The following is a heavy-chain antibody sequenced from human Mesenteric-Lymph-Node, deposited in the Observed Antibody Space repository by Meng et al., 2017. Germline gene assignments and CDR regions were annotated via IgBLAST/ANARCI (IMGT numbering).Heavy chain of an antibody. Sequence: ASVNVSFKTSGYTFTDYYMHGVRQAPGQGLEWMGWFNPNSGDTNYAQKFQGRVTMTRDSSMSTAYMELSRLRYYDTDVYYCARDRRGGSGGPFDYWGQGTLVTVSS. CDR2: FNPNSGDT. CDR3: ARDRRGGSGGPFDY. CDR1: GYTFTDYY. D-gene: IGHD3-16*01. J-gene: IGHJ4*02. V-gene: IGHV1-2*02.